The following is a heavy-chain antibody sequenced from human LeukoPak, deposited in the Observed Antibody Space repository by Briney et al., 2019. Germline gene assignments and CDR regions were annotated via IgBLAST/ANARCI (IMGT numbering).Heavy chain of an antibody. CDR1: GFTFSSYG. CDR2: KWYDGSNK. J-gene: IGHJ4*02. CDR3: AKDLDSTYFDY. Sequence: PGRSLRLSCAASGFTFSSYGMHWVRQAPGKGREWVAVKWYDGSNKYYADSVKGRFTISRDNSKNTLYLQMTRLRAEDTAVYYCAKDLDSTYFDYWGQGTLVTVSS. V-gene: IGHV3-33*06. D-gene: IGHD3-22*01.